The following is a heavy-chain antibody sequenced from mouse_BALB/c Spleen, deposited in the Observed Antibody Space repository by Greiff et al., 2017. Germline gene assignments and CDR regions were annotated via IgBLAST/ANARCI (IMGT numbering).Heavy chain of an antibody. V-gene: IGHV1S41*01. CDR1: GYTFTSYW. CDR2: IAPGSGST. D-gene: IGHD2-2*01. CDR3: AREEGYPYFDY. J-gene: IGHJ2*01. Sequence: LARPGASVKLSCKASGYTFTSYWINWIKQRPGQGLEWIGRIAPGSGSTYYNEMFKGKATLTVDTSSSTAYIQLSSLSSEDSAVYFCAREEGYPYFDYWGQGTTLTVSS.